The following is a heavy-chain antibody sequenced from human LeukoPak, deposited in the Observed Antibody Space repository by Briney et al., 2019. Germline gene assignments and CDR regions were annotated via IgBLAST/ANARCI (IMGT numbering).Heavy chain of an antibody. CDR2: IYPGDSDT. D-gene: IGHD6-19*01. CDR1: GYSFTSYW. Sequence: GESLKISCKGSGYSFTSYWIGWVRQVPGKGLEWMGIIYPGDSDTRYSPSFQGQVTISADKSISTAHLQWGSLKASDTAMYYCARAELIVVAGTADAFDIWGQGTMVTVSS. V-gene: IGHV5-51*01. J-gene: IGHJ3*02. CDR3: ARAELIVVAGTADAFDI.